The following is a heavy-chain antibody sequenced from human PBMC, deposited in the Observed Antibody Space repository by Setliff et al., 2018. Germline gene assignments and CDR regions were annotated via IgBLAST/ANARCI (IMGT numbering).Heavy chain of an antibody. Sequence: LSLTCAVYGESFSRHFWTWIRQPPGRGLEWIGEINDSGSTNYHPSLKSRVIISVDTSNNQFSLKLTSVTAADTAVYFCARGRIAERPESIDYWGQGTLVTVSS. D-gene: IGHD6-6*01. CDR1: GESFSRHF. J-gene: IGHJ4*02. CDR2: INDSGST. V-gene: IGHV4-34*01. CDR3: ARGRIAERPESIDY.